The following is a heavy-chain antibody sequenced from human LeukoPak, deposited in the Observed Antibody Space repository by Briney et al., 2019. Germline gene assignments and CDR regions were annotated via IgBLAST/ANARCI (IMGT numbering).Heavy chain of an antibody. V-gene: IGHV3-48*03. D-gene: IGHD1-7*01. CDR3: ARDQTGTTAYFDY. CDR1: GFTFSSYE. Sequence: GGPLRLSCAASGFTFSSYEMNWVRQAPGKGLEWVSYIDSSGSTIYYAESVKGRFTISRDNAENSLYLQMSSLRAEDTSVYYCARDQTGTTAYFDYWGQGTLVTVSS. J-gene: IGHJ4*02. CDR2: IDSSGSTI.